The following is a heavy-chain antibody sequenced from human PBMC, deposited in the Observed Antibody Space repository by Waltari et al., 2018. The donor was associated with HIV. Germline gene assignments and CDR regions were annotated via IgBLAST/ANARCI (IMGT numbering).Heavy chain of an antibody. CDR1: GFIFSSYA. CDR3: AKDRSYDSSGYFDY. CDR2: INGGTTGT. V-gene: IGHV3-23*01. J-gene: IGHJ4*02. Sequence: EVQLLESGGDLQQPGVSLTLSCAPSGFIFSSYALSWVRQAPGRGLEWVSSINGGTTGTFYAYSVKGRFTISRDSSKNTLYLQMNSLRAEDTAVYYCAKDRSYDSSGYFDYWGEGTLVTVSS. D-gene: IGHD3-22*01.